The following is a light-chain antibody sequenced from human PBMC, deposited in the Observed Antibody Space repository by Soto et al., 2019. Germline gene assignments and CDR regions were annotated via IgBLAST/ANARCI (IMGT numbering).Light chain of an antibody. J-gene: IGLJ3*02. CDR2: ENN. V-gene: IGLV6-57*01. CDR3: QSYDSTSWV. CDR1: SGSIASNY. Sequence: NFMLTQPHSVSESPGRTVTISCTRSSGSIASNYVQWYQQRPGSSPTTVIYENNQRPSGVPDRFSGSIDSSSNSASLTISGLRTEDEADYYCQSYDSTSWVFSGGTKVTVL.